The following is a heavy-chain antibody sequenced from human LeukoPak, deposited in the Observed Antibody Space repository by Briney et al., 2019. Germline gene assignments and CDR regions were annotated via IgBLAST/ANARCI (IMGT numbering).Heavy chain of an antibody. CDR2: ISSSGSFI. CDR1: GFTFSSYN. J-gene: IGHJ4*02. Sequence: GGSLRLSCAASGFTFSSYNMNWVRQAPGEGLEWVSFISSSGSFIEYADSVKGRFTISRDNAKNSLYLQMSSLRAEDTAVYYCARRKVNTDGEIDYWGQGTLVTVSS. V-gene: IGHV3-48*01. D-gene: IGHD3-10*01. CDR3: ARRKVNTDGEIDY.